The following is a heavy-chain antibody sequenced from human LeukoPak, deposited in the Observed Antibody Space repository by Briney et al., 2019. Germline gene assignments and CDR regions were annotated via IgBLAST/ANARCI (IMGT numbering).Heavy chain of an antibody. D-gene: IGHD3-3*01. V-gene: IGHV3-74*01. J-gene: IGHJ4*02. CDR3: ARAVRAHPPADF. CDR1: GFTFSNYA. CDR2: INSDGSST. Sequence: GGSLRLSCAASGFTFSNYAMSWVRQAPGKGLEWVSRINSDGSSTTYADSVKGRSSISRDNAKNTLYLHMSSLRAEDTGVYYCARAVRAHPPADFWGQGTLVTVSS.